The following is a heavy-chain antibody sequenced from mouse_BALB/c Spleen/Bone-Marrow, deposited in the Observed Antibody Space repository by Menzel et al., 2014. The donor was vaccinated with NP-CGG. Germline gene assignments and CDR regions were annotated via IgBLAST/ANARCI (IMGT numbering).Heavy chain of an antibody. J-gene: IGHJ4*01. CDR3: ARRDAMDY. Sequence: QVQLKESGPGLVQPSQSLSITCTVSGFSLTSYGVHWVRQSPGKGLEWLGVIWSGGSTDYNAAFISRLSISKDNSKSQVFFKMNSLRADDTAIYYCARRDAMDYWGQGTSVTVSS. CDR2: IWSGGST. CDR1: GFSLTSYG. V-gene: IGHV2-4-1*01.